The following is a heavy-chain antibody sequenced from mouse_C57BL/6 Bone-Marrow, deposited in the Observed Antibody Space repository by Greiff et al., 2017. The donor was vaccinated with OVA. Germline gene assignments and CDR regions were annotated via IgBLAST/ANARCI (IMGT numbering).Heavy chain of an antibody. CDR3: TTPRPDY. CDR1: GFNIKDDY. Sequence: EVQLQQSGAELVRPGASVKLSCTASGFNIKDDYMHWVKQRPEQGLEWIGWIDPENGDTEYASKFQGKATITADTTSNTAYLQLSSLTAEDTAVYYCTTPRPDYWGQGTTLTVSS. CDR2: IDPENGDT. V-gene: IGHV14-4*01. J-gene: IGHJ2*01.